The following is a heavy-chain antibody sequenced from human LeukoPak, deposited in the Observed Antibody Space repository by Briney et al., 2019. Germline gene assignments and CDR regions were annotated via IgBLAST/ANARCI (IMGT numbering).Heavy chain of an antibody. CDR3: ARDGAEAGIFDY. CDR1: GYTFTSYG. D-gene: IGHD6-19*01. Sequence: ASVKVSCKASGYTFTSYGISWVRQAPGQGLECMGWISAYNGNTNYAQKLQGRVTMTTDTSTSTAYMELRSLGSDDTAVYYCARDGAEAGIFDYWGQGTLVTVSS. CDR2: ISAYNGNT. V-gene: IGHV1-18*01. J-gene: IGHJ4*02.